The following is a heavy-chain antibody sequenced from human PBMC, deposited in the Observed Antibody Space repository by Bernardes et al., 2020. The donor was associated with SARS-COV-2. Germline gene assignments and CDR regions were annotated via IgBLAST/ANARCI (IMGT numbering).Heavy chain of an antibody. V-gene: IGHV1-8*01. CDR3: ARGVSEYTNYYFDS. CDR2: MNPKSGNT. CDR1: GYTFTSYD. J-gene: IGHJ4*02. Sequence: ASMKVSCKASGYTFTSYDINWVRQATGQGLEWMGWMNPKSGNTGFAQKFQGRVTMTWSTSISTAYMELRSLRSEDTAVYYCARGVSEYTNYYFDSWGQGTLVTVSS. D-gene: IGHD4-4*01.